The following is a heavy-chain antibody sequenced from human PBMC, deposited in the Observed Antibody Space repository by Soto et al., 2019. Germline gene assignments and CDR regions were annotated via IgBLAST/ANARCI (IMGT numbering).Heavy chain of an antibody. J-gene: IGHJ4*02. CDR2: IGTRGNTK. CDR3: ARDGTEYCGEDYEY. D-gene: IGHD4-17*01. V-gene: IGHV3-11*01. Sequence: QVQLVESGGGLVKPGGSLRLSCATSGFTFSDYYMSWIRQAPGKGLEWVSYIGTRGNTKYYADSVRGRFTISRDNAKNSLYLQMNSLRADDTAVYYCARDGTEYCGEDYEYWGQGIPVTVSS. CDR1: GFTFSDYY.